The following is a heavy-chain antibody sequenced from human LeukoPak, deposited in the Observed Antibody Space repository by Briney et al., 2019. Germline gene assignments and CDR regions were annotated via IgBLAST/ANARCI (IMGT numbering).Heavy chain of an antibody. CDR1: GDSISGGDYD. CDR2: IFYNGNT. V-gene: IGHV4-39*01. D-gene: IGHD1-26*01. Sequence: PSETLSLTCTVSGDSISGGDYDWGWIRQPPGTGLEWIGTIFYNGNTYYNSSLKSRATISVDTSKNQISLKLTSVTAADTAVYYCAKWERTPVTGRDVFDIWGQGTLVTISS. J-gene: IGHJ3*02. CDR3: AKWERTPVTGRDVFDI.